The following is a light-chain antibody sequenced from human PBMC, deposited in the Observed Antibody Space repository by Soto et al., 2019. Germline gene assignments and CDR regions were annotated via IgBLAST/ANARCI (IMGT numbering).Light chain of an antibody. CDR3: QQYNSHPYT. CDR2: KAS. V-gene: IGKV1-5*03. CDR1: QSIHTW. J-gene: IGKJ2*01. Sequence: DFQMTQSPSTLSASVGDSVTITCRASQSIHTWLAWYQQKPGRTHKLLIYKASVLESGVPSRFSGSGSGTEFTLTISSLQPDDFATYYCQQYNSHPYTFGRGTKRQIK.